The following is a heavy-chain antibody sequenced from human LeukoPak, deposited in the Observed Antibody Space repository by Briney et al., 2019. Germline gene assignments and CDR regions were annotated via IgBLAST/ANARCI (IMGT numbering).Heavy chain of an antibody. V-gene: IGHV4-34*01. CDR3: AARYYDFWSGEN. Sequence: SETLSLTCTVSGGSISSYYWSWIRQPPGKGLEWIGEINHSGSTNYNPSLKSRVTISVDTSKNQFSLKLSSVTAADTAVYYCAARYYDFWSGENWGQGTLVTVSS. D-gene: IGHD3-3*01. CDR2: INHSGST. CDR1: GGSISSYY. J-gene: IGHJ4*02.